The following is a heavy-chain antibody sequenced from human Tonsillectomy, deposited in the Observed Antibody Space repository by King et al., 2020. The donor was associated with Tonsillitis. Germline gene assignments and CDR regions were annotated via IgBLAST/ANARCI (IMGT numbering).Heavy chain of an antibody. CDR1: GYTFTAHA. CDR2: VDTTTGSP. J-gene: IGHJ4*02. Sequence: QLVQSGSELKKPGASVQVSCKASGYTFTAHAINWVRQAPGQGLEWMGWVDTTTGSPTFAQGLTGRFVLSWDTSVSTAYLLISSLKAEDTAVYYCARGGSGSGYEGDYWGQGTLVTVSS. V-gene: IGHV7-4-1*02. CDR3: ARGGSGSGYEGDY. D-gene: IGHD6-13*01.